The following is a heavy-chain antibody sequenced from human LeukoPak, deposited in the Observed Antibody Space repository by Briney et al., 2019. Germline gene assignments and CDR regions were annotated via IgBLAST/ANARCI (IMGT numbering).Heavy chain of an antibody. D-gene: IGHD3-16*01. J-gene: IGHJ4*02. CDR2: IYYSGST. CDR3: ARAGAIGGGGDY. CDR1: GGSISSYY. V-gene: IGHV4-59*01. Sequence: SETLSLTCTVSGGSISSYYWSWIRQPPGKGLEWIGYIYYSGSTNYNPSLKSRVTISVDTSKNQFSLKLSSVTAADTAVYYCARAGAIGGGGDYWGQGTLVTVSS.